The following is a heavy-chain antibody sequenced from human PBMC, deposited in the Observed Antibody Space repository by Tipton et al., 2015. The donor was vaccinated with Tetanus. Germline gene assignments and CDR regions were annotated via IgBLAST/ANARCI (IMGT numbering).Heavy chain of an antibody. J-gene: IGHJ5*02. CDR1: GGSISSSDHY. Sequence: TLSLTCSVSGGSISSSDHYWGWIRQHPGKGLEWIGYIHYSGNTFYKPSLKSRVTISVDTSKKQSSLKLTSVTAADTALYFCAKSADNWFDPWGQGTLVTVSS. CDR2: IHYSGNT. D-gene: IGHD4/OR15-4a*01. CDR3: AKSADNWFDP. V-gene: IGHV4-31*03.